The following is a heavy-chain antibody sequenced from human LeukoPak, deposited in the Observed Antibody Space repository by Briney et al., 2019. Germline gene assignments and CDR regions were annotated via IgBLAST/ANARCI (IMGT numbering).Heavy chain of an antibody. CDR1: GFSFSSYW. CDR3: ARENTEDAFDI. Sequence: GGSLRLSCAASGFSFSSYWMSWVRQAPGKGLEWVANIKQDGSEKYYVDSVKGRFTISRDNAKNSLFLQMNSLRAEDTAVYYCARENTEDAFDIWGQGTMVTVSS. CDR2: IKQDGSEK. J-gene: IGHJ3*02. D-gene: IGHD1/OR15-1a*01. V-gene: IGHV3-7*01.